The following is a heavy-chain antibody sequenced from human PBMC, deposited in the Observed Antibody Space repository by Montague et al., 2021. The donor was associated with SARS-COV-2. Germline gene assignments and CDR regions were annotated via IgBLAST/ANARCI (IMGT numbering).Heavy chain of an antibody. CDR2: ISSSVSTI. J-gene: IGHJ4*02. CDR3: AGDVGSGSYYTPVDY. Sequence: SLRLSCPSSGFTFISYEMNWVRQAPGKGLAWVSYISSSVSTIYYADSVKGRFTISRDNAQNSLYLQMNSLRAEDTAVYYCAGDVGSGSYYTPVDYWGQGTLVTVSS. CDR1: GFTFISYE. V-gene: IGHV3-48*03. D-gene: IGHD3-10*01.